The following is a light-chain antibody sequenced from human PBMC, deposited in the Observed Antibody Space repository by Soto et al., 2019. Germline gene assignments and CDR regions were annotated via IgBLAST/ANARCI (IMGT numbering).Light chain of an antibody. CDR3: QQYGSSSWT. V-gene: IGKV3-20*01. CDR1: QTISSF. CDR2: GAS. Sequence: EVVLTLSPGTLSLSPGEGATLSCRASQTISSFLAWYQQKRGQAPRLLIHGASSRATGIPDRFSGSGSGTEFTLTISRLEPEDFAVYYCQQYGSSSWTFSQGTKVDI. J-gene: IGKJ1*01.